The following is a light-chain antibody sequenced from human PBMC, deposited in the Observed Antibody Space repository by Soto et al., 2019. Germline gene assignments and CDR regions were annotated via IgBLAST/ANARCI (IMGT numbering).Light chain of an antibody. CDR3: QQYSNYSRT. J-gene: IGKJ1*01. CDR1: QSISNW. CDR2: TAS. Sequence: DIQMTQSPSTLSASVGDRVTITCRARQSISNWLAWYQQKPGKAPNLLIYTASSLEIGVPSRFSGSGSGTEFALTISSLQPDDFATYYCQQYSNYSRTSGQGTKVDIK. V-gene: IGKV1-5*03.